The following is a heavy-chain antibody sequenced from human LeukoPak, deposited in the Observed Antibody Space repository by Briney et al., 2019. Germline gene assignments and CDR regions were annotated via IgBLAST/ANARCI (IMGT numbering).Heavy chain of an antibody. Sequence: PGESLRLSCATSGFPFSDFSMTWVRQAPGKGLEWISTTNSGGSSTDYAESVKGRFTISRDNSKNTLYLQMSSLRVEDTAMYYCAKQSYARSLGEGGPGTLVTVSS. CDR3: AKQSYARSLGE. D-gene: IGHD2-8*01. J-gene: IGHJ4*02. CDR2: TNSGGSST. CDR1: GFPFSDFS. V-gene: IGHV3-23*01.